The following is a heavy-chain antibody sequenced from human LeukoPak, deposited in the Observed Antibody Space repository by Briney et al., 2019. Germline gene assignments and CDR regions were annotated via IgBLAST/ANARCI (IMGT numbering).Heavy chain of an antibody. D-gene: IGHD1-14*01. CDR2: IYYSGST. J-gene: IGHJ4*02. CDR1: GGSISSSSYY. CDR3: ARQRGWEPLEPYYFDY. V-gene: IGHV4-39*01. Sequence: SETLSLTCTVSGGSISSSSYYWGWIRQPPGKGLEWIGSIYYSGSTYYNPSLKSRVTISVDTSKNQFSLKLSSVTAADTAVYYCARQRGWEPLEPYYFDYWGQGTLVTVSS.